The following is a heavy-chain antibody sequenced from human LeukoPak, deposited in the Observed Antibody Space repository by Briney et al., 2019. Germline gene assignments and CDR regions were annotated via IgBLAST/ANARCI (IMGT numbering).Heavy chain of an antibody. CDR1: GFTFSSYA. D-gene: IGHD2-21*02. Sequence: PGGSLRLSCAASGFTFSSYAMTWVRQAPGKGLEWVSTFSGSGGSTYYADSVKGRSTISRDNSKNTLYLQMNSLRAEDTAVYYCAKERCGGDCANFDHWGQGTLVTVSS. CDR3: AKERCGGDCANFDH. CDR2: FSGSGGST. J-gene: IGHJ4*02. V-gene: IGHV3-23*01.